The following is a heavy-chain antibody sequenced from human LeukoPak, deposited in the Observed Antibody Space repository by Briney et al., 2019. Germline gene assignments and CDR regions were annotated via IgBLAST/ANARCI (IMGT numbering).Heavy chain of an antibody. J-gene: IGHJ6*04. CDR3: ARGPGRYCSSTSCRPRTYYYYGMDV. V-gene: IGHV4-34*01. CDR2: INNGGST. Sequence: PETLSFTCAVYGGSFSGFYWSWIRQPPGKGLEWLGGINNGGSTNDDPFLKSRLTISVDTTKNQFSLKLNSVPAADTAVYYCARGPGRYCSSTSCRPRTYYYYGMDVWGKGTTVTVSS. D-gene: IGHD2-2*01. CDR1: GGSFSGFY.